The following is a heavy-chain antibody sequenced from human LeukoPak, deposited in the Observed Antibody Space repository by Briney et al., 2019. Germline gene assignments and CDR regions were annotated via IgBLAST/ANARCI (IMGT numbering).Heavy chain of an antibody. CDR2: IYHSGST. D-gene: IGHD6-13*01. V-gene: IGHV4-38-2*02. J-gene: IGHJ4*02. CDR1: GYSISSGYY. CDR3: AISGSFRTSYYFDY. Sequence: SETLSLTCTVSGYSISSGYYWGWIRQPPGKGLEWIGNIYHSGSTDYNPSLKSRVTISVDTSKNHFSLKLSSVTAADTAVYARAISGSFRTSYYFDYWGQGTLVTVSS.